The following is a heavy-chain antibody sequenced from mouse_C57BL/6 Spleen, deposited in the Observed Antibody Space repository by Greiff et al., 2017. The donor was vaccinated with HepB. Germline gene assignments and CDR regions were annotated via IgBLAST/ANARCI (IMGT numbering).Heavy chain of an antibody. CDR3: ARQNYDGYYDYAMDY. J-gene: IGHJ4*01. CDR1: GFTFSSYT. V-gene: IGHV5-9*01. D-gene: IGHD2-3*01. Sequence: EVNLVESGGGLVKPGGSLKLSCAASGFTFSSYTMSWVRQTPEKRLEWVATISGGGGNTYYPDSVKGRFTISRDNAKKTLYLQMSSLRSEDTALYYCARQNYDGYYDYAMDYWGQGTSVTVSS. CDR2: ISGGGGNT.